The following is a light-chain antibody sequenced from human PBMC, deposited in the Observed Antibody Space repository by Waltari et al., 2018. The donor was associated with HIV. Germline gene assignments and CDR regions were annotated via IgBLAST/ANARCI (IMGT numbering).Light chain of an antibody. CDR1: SSDVGGYNY. CDR2: DVT. CDR3: CSHAGNYPVL. V-gene: IGLV2-11*01. J-gene: IGLJ3*02. Sequence: QSALTQPRSVSGSPGQSVTISCTGTSSDVGGYNYVSWYQQNPGKAPKFIIYDVTKRPSGVPDRFSGSKSGNTASLTISGLQAEDEADYYCCSHAGNYPVLFGGGTKLTVL.